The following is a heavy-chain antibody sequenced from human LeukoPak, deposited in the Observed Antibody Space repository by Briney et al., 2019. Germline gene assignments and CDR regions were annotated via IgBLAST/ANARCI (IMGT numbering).Heavy chain of an antibody. J-gene: IGHJ5*02. Sequence: SETLSLTCTVSCGSISSDYWSWIRQPPGKGLEWIGYIYDSGSTNYNPSLKGRVTISVDTSKSQFSLKLSSVTAADTAVYYCTRSSGYYYGWFDPWGQGTLVTVSS. CDR3: TRSSGYYYGWFDP. V-gene: IGHV4-59*01. CDR2: IYDSGST. D-gene: IGHD3-22*01. CDR1: CGSISSDY.